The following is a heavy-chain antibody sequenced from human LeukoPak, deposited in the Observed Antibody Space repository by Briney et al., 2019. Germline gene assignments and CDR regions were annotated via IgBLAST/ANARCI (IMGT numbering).Heavy chain of an antibody. CDR3: ARDHHYYDSSGYYPFFLFDY. Sequence: ASVKVSCKASGYTFTGYYMHWVRQAPGQGLEWMGIINPSGGSTSYAQKFQGRVTMTRDTSTSTVYMELSSLRSEDTAVYYCARDHHYYDSSGYYPFFLFDYWGQGTLVTVSS. CDR1: GYTFTGYY. D-gene: IGHD3-22*01. J-gene: IGHJ4*02. V-gene: IGHV1-46*01. CDR2: INPSGGST.